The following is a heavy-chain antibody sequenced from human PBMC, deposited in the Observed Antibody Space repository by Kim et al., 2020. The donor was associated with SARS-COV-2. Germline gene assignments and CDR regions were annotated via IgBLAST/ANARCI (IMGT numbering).Heavy chain of an antibody. J-gene: IGHJ3*02. D-gene: IGHD3-22*01. CDR3: ARPPLGSGYYNRELGAFDI. Sequence: GESLKISCKGSGYSFTTYWIGWVRQMPGKGLEWMGIIYPGDSDTRYSPSFQGQVTISADKFIRTAYLQWSSLKASDTAMYYCARPPLGSGYYNRELGAFDIWGQGTMVTVSS. CDR2: IYPGDSDT. V-gene: IGHV5-51*01. CDR1: GYSFTTYW.